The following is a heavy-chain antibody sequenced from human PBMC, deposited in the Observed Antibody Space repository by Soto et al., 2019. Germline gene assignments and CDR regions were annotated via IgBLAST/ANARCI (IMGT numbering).Heavy chain of an antibody. D-gene: IGHD2-8*01. CDR2: ISGSDDDT. CDR3: TKSRRALLMVYGFGGMDV. V-gene: IGHV3-23*01. Sequence: SLRLSCAASGFTVSSHAMSWVRQAPGKGLEWVATISGSDDDTYYGDSVKGRFTISRDSSSSTLYLQMNNLRGEDTAVYFCTKSRRALLMVYGFGGMDVWGQGTTVTVSS. CDR1: GFTVSSHA. J-gene: IGHJ6*02.